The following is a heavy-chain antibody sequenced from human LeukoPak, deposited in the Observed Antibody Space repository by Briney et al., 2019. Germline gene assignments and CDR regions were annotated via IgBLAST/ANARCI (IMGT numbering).Heavy chain of an antibody. J-gene: IGHJ6*03. CDR3: AGIPVFGVVLHQEPV. CDR2: ISTSTGDT. D-gene: IGHD3-3*01. Sequence: GASVTVSCKASGYTFTSCDINWVRQATGQGPEWMGWISTSTGDTKYTQKFQGRVTLTTDTSTSTAYMELSSLRSDDTPVYYCAGIPVFGVVLHQEPVWGKGTTVTVSS. V-gene: IGHV1-18*04. CDR1: GYTFTSCD.